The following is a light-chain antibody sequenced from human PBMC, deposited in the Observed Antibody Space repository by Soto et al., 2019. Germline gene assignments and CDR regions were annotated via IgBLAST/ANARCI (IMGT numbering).Light chain of an antibody. CDR1: QSVNSY. V-gene: IGKV3-11*01. CDR2: DAS. CDR3: HQRRDWPLT. Sequence: EIVLTQSPATLSLSPGERATLSCRASQSVNSYLAWYQQKPGQAPRLLIYDASNRATAIPARFSGSGSGTDFTLTISSLEPEDFAVYYCHQRRDWPLTFGGGTKIEIK. J-gene: IGKJ4*01.